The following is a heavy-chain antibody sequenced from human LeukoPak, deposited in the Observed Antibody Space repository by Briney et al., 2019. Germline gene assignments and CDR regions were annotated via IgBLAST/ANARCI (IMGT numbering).Heavy chain of an antibody. Sequence: ASVKVSCNASGYTFTSYEINWVRQAPGQGLEWMGWMNPNSGNTGYAQKFQGRVTMTRNTSISTAYMELSSLRSEDTAVYYCARGRRICSSTSCSLYYFDYWGQGTLVTVSS. J-gene: IGHJ4*02. CDR3: ARGRRICSSTSCSLYYFDY. V-gene: IGHV1-8*01. CDR2: MNPNSGNT. D-gene: IGHD2-2*01. CDR1: GYTFTSYE.